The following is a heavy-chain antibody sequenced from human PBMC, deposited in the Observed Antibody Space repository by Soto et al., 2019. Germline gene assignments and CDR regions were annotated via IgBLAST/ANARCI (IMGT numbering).Heavy chain of an antibody. CDR2: IIPILGIT. CDR3: ARGPERDFGGY. Sequence: QVQLVQSGAEVKKPGSSVKVSCKASGGTFSTYTISWVRQAPGQGLEWMGKIIPILGITNYAQKFQGRVTITADNSTNTAYMELSSLRSEDTAVYYCARGPERDFGGYWGQGTLVTVSS. D-gene: IGHD3-9*01. J-gene: IGHJ4*02. V-gene: IGHV1-69*02. CDR1: GGTFSTYT.